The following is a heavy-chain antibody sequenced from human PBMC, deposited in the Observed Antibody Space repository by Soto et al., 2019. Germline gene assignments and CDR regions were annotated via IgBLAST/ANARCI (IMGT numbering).Heavy chain of an antibody. D-gene: IGHD3-9*01. CDR1: GYTFTSYG. CDR3: ARDRVRYPREGVDV. V-gene: IGHV1-18*01. J-gene: IGHJ6*02. Sequence: QVQLVQSGAEVKKPGASVKVSCKASGYTFTSYGINWVRQAPGQGLEWMGWISAYNGNTNYAQNLQGRVTMTTDTPTTTAYMEPRSLRSDDTAVYYCARDRVRYPREGVDVWGQGTTVTVSS. CDR2: ISAYNGNT.